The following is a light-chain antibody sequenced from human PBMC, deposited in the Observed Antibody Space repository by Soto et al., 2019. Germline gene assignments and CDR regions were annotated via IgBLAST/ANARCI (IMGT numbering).Light chain of an antibody. CDR1: QSLLYSSKNKNY. Sequence: DIVMTQSPDSLAVSLGERAVINCKTSQSLLYSSKNKNYLAWYQQKPGQPPKLLIYWASTRESGVPDRFSGGGSGTEFTLTISSLEAEDVAVYYCQQYYTTPLLTFGGGTKVEIK. CDR3: QQYYTTPLLT. J-gene: IGKJ4*01. CDR2: WAS. V-gene: IGKV4-1*01.